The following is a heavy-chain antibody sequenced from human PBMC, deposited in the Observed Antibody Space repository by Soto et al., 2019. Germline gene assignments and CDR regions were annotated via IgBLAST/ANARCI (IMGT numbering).Heavy chain of an antibody. Sequence: GASVKVSCKASGYTFTSYDINLVRQATGQGLEWMGWMNPNSGNTGYAQKFQGRVTMTRNTSISTAYMELSSLRSEDTAVYYCARDAGSIASRDGYYYYYGMDVWGQGTTVTVSS. J-gene: IGHJ6*02. CDR1: GYTFTSYD. D-gene: IGHD2-21*01. CDR2: MNPNSGNT. CDR3: ARDAGSIASRDGYYYYYGMDV. V-gene: IGHV1-8*01.